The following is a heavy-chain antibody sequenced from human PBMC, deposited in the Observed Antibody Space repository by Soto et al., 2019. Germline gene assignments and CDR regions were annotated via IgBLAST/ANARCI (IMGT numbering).Heavy chain of an antibody. V-gene: IGHV1-18*01. D-gene: IGHD3-9*01. CDR2: ISTYNGKT. CDR3: ARLLTEGVTYREDAFDI. CDR1: GYTFTSHG. Sequence: VASVKVSCKASGYTFTSHGISWVRQAPGQGLEWMGWISTYNGKTDYSQKFQGRVTMTADTRTTTGYMELRSLRSDDTAIYYCARLLTEGVTYREDAFDIWGQGTKVTVSS. J-gene: IGHJ3*02.